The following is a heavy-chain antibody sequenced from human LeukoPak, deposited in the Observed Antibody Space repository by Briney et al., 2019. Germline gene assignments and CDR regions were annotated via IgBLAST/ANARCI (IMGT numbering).Heavy chain of an antibody. J-gene: IGHJ4*02. D-gene: IGHD1-7*01. Sequence: ASVKVSCKASGYTFTGYYMHWVRQAPGQGLEWMGIINPSGGSTSYARKFQGRVTMTRDMSTSTVYMELSSLRSEDTAVYYCARETGTTVYWGQGTLVTVSS. CDR3: ARETGTTVY. CDR2: INPSGGST. V-gene: IGHV1-46*01. CDR1: GYTFTGYY.